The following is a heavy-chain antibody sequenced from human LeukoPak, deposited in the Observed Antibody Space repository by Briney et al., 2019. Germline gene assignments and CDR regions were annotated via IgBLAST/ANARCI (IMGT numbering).Heavy chain of an antibody. CDR1: GFTFSSYW. CDR2: IKQDGSEE. V-gene: IGHV3-7*01. CDR3: ASGLRTFDY. J-gene: IGHJ4*02. D-gene: IGHD5-12*01. Sequence: GGPLRLSCAASGFTFSSYWMSRVRQAPGKGLEWVANIKQDGSEEYFVDSVKGRFTISRDNAKNSLYLQMNSLRAEDTAVYYCASGLRTFDYWGQGTQVTVSS.